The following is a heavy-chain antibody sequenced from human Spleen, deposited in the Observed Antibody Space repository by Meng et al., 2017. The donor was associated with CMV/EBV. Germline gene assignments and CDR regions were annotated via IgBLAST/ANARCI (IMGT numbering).Heavy chain of an antibody. D-gene: IGHD6-6*01. J-gene: IGHJ4*02. CDR1: GGSMSSGGYY. V-gene: IGHV4-31*02. CDR3: ARVPLYSSSVDY. CDR2: IYYSGSA. Sequence: VSGGSMSSGGYYWSWIRQHPGKGLEWIGYIYYSGSAYYNPSLKSRVTISVDTSKNQFSLKLSSVTAADTAVYYCARVPLYSSSVDYWGQGTLVTVSS.